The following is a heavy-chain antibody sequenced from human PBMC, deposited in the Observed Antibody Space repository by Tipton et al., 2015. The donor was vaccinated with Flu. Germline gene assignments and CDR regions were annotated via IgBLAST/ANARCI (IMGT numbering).Heavy chain of an antibody. Sequence: GSLRLSCAASGFSFSSYWMTWVRQAPGKGLEWVANIKEDGRETYYADSVKGRFTISRDNAKRSLFLQMNSLRAEDTAVYYCVQLKFLWGQGTLVSVSS. CDR2: IKEDGRET. D-gene: IGHD1-1*01. J-gene: IGHJ4*02. V-gene: IGHV3-7*01. CDR3: VQLKFL. CDR1: GFSFSSYW.